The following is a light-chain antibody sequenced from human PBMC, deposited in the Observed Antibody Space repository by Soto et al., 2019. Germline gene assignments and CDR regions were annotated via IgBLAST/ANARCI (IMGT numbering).Light chain of an antibody. CDR1: QSVSSSY. CDR3: QQYGSSPQT. Sequence: EIVLTQSPATLSLSPGXRATLSCGASQSVSSSYVAWYQQKPGLAPRLLIYDASTRATGIPDRFSGRGSGTGFTLAISRLEPEDFAVYYCQQYGSSPQTFGQGTKVDIK. V-gene: IGKV3D-20*01. CDR2: DAS. J-gene: IGKJ1*01.